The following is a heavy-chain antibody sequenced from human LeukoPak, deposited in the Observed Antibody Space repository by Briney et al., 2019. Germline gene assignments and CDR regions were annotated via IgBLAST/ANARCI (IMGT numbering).Heavy chain of an antibody. CDR1: EFNVSTNY. Sequence: PGGSLRLSCVASEFNVSTNYMSWVRQAPGKGPEWVSVIFSGGGTYYADSVKGRFSISRDNSRNTLYLQLDSLRAEDTAVYWCARGRRGGPTFDYWGQGTVVSVSS. CDR2: IFSGGGT. CDR3: ARGRRGGPTFDY. J-gene: IGHJ4*02. V-gene: IGHV3-53*01. D-gene: IGHD1-26*01.